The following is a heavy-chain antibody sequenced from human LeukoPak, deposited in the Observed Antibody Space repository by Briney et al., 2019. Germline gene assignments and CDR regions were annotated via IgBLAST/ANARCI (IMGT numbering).Heavy chain of an antibody. CDR2: ISYDGSNK. V-gene: IGHV3-30*18. J-gene: IGHJ5*02. CDR1: GFTFSSYG. D-gene: IGHD5-18*01. Sequence: GPSLTLSCAASGFTFSSYGMHWVRQAPGNGLEWVAVISYDGSNKYYADSVKGRFTISRENSKNTLYLQMNSLRAEDTAVYYCAKLPTADTAMVTWGQGTLVTVSS. CDR3: AKLPTADTAMVT.